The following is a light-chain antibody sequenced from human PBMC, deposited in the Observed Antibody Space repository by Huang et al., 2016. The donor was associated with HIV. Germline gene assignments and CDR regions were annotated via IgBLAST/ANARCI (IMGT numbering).Light chain of an antibody. CDR1: QSISTW. CDR3: QQYSAYSWT. J-gene: IGKJ1*01. V-gene: IGKV1-5*03. Sequence: DIQMTQSPSTLSASVGDRVTITCRASQSISTWLAWYQQKPGNAPKLLSYKASNLEDGVPSRFSGSGSGTEFTLTISSLQPDDFATYYCQQYSAYSWTFGQGTKVDIK. CDR2: KAS.